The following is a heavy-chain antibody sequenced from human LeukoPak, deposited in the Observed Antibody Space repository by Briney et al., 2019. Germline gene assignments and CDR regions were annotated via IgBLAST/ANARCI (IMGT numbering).Heavy chain of an antibody. CDR1: GGSFSGYY. Sequence: PSGTLSLTCAVYGGSFSGYYWTWIRQPPGKGLEWIGEINHSGSTNYNPSLKSRVTISVDTSKNQLSLKLSSVTAADTAVYYCARDYCSSTSCYWGWGMDVWGQGTTVTVSS. CDR3: ARDYCSSTSCYWGWGMDV. V-gene: IGHV4-34*01. J-gene: IGHJ6*02. D-gene: IGHD2-2*01. CDR2: INHSGST.